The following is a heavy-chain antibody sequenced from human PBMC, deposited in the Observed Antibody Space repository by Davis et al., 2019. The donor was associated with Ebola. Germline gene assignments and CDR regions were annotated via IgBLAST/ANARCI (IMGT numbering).Heavy chain of an antibody. Sequence: MPSETPSLTCAVYGGSFSGYSWSWIRQPPGKGLEWIGSIYYSGSTYYNPSLKSRVTISVDTSKNQFSLKVSSVTAADTAVYYCAMNGMDVWGQGITVTVSS. J-gene: IGHJ6*02. CDR3: AMNGMDV. V-gene: IGHV4-59*05. CDR2: IYYSGST. CDR1: GGSFSGYS.